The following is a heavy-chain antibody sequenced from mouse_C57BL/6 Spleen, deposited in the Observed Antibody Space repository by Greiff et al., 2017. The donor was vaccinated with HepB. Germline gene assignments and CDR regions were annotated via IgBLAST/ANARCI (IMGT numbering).Heavy chain of an antibody. CDR2: IDPETGGT. J-gene: IGHJ2*01. Sequence: QVQLKESGAELVRPGASVTLSCKASGYTFTDYEMHWVKQTPVHGLEWIGAIDPETGGTAYNQKFKGKAILTADKSSSTAYMELRSLTSEDSAGYYCTRDSSGYVFDYWGQGTTLTVSS. D-gene: IGHD3-2*02. CDR1: GYTFTDYE. V-gene: IGHV1-15*01. CDR3: TRDSSGYVFDY.